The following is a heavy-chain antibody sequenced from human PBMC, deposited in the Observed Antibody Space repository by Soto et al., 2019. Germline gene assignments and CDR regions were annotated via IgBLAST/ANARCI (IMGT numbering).Heavy chain of an antibody. CDR2: IYYTGST. D-gene: IGHD3-10*01. CDR1: GASISSGNYY. CDR3: ARGREEAGGPFDY. J-gene: IGHJ4*02. Sequence: QVQLQESGPGLVKPSQTLSLTCRVSGASISSGNYYWSWIRQHPGNGLEWIGYIYYTGSTYYNPSLRRRITTSADMSKNHCSLRLSSVTAADTAVYYCARGREEAGGPFDYWGQGTLVAVSS. V-gene: IGHV4-31*03.